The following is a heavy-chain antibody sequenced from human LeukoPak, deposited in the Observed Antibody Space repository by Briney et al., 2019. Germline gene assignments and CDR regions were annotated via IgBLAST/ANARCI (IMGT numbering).Heavy chain of an antibody. Sequence: GGSLRLSCAASGGTFSSYNMHWARQAPGKGLEWVSSISSGGHYIYYADSVKGRFTISRDNAKNSLYLQVNSLRAEDTAVYYCARALKAFDCWGLGTLVTVSS. V-gene: IGHV3-21*01. CDR1: GGTFSSYN. CDR2: ISSGGHYI. CDR3: ARALKAFDC. J-gene: IGHJ4*02.